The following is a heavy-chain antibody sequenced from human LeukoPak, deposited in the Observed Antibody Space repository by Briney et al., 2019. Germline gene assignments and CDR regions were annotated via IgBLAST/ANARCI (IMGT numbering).Heavy chain of an antibody. CDR1: GGSFSGYY. Sequence: SETLSLTCAVYGGSFSGYYWSWIRQPPGKGLEWIGEINHSGSTNYNPSLKSRVTISVDTSKNQFSLKLSSVTAADTAVYYCARHVMAAAGPIRSWGQGTLVTVSS. D-gene: IGHD6-13*01. CDR3: ARHVMAAAGPIRS. J-gene: IGHJ5*02. CDR2: INHSGST. V-gene: IGHV4-34*01.